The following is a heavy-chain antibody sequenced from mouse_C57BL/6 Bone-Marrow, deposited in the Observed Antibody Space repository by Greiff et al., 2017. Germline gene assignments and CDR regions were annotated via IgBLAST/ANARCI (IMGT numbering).Heavy chain of an antibody. V-gene: IGHV1-81*01. Sequence: VQLQQSGAELARPGASVKLSCKASGYTFTSYGISWVKQRTGQGLEWIGELYPRSGNTYYTEKFKGKATLTDDKYSSSAYMELRSLTSEDSAVYFCAKGSYGNYGVFDYWGQGTTLTVSS. CDR3: AKGSYGNYGVFDY. D-gene: IGHD2-1*01. CDR1: GYTFTSYG. CDR2: LYPRSGNT. J-gene: IGHJ2*01.